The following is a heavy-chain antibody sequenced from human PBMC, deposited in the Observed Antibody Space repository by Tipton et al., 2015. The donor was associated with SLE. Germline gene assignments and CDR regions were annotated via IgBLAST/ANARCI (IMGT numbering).Heavy chain of an antibody. D-gene: IGHD3-16*01. CDR3: ARMGDRWYFDL. V-gene: IGHV4-31*11. Sequence: TLSLTCAVSGGFISSGGYYWSWIRQHPGKGLEYIGYIYFSGSAHFNPSLKSRLTISVDTSENQISLRLSSVTAADTAVYYCARMGDRWYFDLWGRGPLVTVSS. J-gene: IGHJ2*01. CDR1: GGFISSGGYY. CDR2: IYFSGSA.